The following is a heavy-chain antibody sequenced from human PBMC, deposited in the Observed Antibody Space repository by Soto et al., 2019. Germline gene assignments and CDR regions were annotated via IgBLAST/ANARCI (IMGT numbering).Heavy chain of an antibody. Sequence: SVKVSCKASGGSFSTYGINWVRLAPGQGLEWMGGIIPKFGTTNYAQNFQGRLTITADESTNTAYMELNYLGSDDTAVYYCARHLPPNDYWGQGTLVTVSS. CDR2: IIPKFGTT. CDR1: GGSFSTYG. V-gene: IGHV1-69*13. CDR3: ARHLPPNDY. J-gene: IGHJ4*02.